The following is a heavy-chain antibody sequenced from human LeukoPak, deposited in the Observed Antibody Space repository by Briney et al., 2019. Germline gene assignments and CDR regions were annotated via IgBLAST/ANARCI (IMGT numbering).Heavy chain of an antibody. V-gene: IGHV4-31*03. CDR1: GGSISSGDYY. J-gene: IGHJ3*02. Sequence: SQTLSFTGTVSGGSISSGDYYWSWIRQHPGKGLEWIGYIFYNGNTYYNPSLKSRLTISGDTSKDQFSLKLSSVTAADTAVYYCVRNFDSYNAFDIWGQGTMVTVSS. CDR2: IFYNGNT. D-gene: IGHD3-22*01. CDR3: VRNFDSYNAFDI.